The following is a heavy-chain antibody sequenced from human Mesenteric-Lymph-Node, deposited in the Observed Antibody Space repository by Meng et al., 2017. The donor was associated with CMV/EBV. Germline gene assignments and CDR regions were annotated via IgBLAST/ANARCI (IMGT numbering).Heavy chain of an antibody. D-gene: IGHD3-10*01. Sequence: YTVNSYGAHWVRQAPGQRLEWMGWINAGNGDTKYSQKFQGRVTITRDTSASTAYMELSSLRSEDTAVYYCARLHYYGSGSSYWYFDLWGRGTLVTVSS. CDR2: INAGNGDT. V-gene: IGHV1-3*01. J-gene: IGHJ2*01. CDR3: ARLHYYGSGSSYWYFDL. CDR1: YTVNSYG.